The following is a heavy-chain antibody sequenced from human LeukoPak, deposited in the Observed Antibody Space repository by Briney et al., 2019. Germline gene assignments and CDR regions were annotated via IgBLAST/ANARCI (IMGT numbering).Heavy chain of an antibody. J-gene: IGHJ4*02. D-gene: IGHD4-23*01. CDR3: ARDVGNLGSKENY. V-gene: IGHV4-38-2*02. Sequence: SETLSLTCTVSGYSISSGYYWGWIRQPPGKGLEWIGSIYHSGSTYYNPSLKSRVTISVDTSKNQFSLKLSSVTAADTAVYYCARDVGNLGSKENYWGQGTLVTVSS. CDR1: GYSISSGYY. CDR2: IYHSGST.